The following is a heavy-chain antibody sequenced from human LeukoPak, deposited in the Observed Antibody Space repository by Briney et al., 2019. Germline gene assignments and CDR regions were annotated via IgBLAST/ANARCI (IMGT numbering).Heavy chain of an antibody. CDR3: ARVDIVARGYWFDP. V-gene: IGHV1-8*03. CDR2: INLNSGNT. CDR1: GYPFSTSD. D-gene: IGHD5-12*01. Sequence: APVKLCCSASGYPFSTSDIIWGRQSAGPGLGGMGWINLNSGNTGYAQKSQGSVTTTRNTSTSTAYMELSSLRSEDTAVYYCARVDIVARGYWFDPWGQGTLVTVSS. J-gene: IGHJ5*02.